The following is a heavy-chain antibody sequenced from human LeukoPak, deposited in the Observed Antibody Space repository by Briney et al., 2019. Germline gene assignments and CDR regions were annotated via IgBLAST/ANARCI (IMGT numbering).Heavy chain of an antibody. Sequence: SETLSLTCTVSGGSISSGDYYWSWIRQPPGKGLEWIGYIYYSGSTYYNPSLKSRVTISVDTSKNQFSLKLSSVTAADTAVYYCARETGEYAFDIWGQGTMVTVSS. CDR3: ARETGEYAFDI. J-gene: IGHJ3*02. D-gene: IGHD7-27*01. CDR2: IYYSGST. V-gene: IGHV4-30-4*01. CDR1: GGSISSGDYY.